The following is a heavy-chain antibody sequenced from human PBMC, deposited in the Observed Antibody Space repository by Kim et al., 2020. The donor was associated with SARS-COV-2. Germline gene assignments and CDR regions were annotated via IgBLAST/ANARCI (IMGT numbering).Heavy chain of an antibody. CDR3: ARRGYSYGFGGRGGWY. D-gene: IGHD5-18*01. Sequence: SETLSLTCTVSGGSISSSSYYWGWIRPPPGKGLEWIWRIYYRGIPSSNPSLKSRFTISVYTSKNPFSLMLSSVPSADTAVYYCARRGYSYGFGGRGGWY. J-gene: IGHJ2*01. CDR2: IYYRGIP. V-gene: IGHV4-39*01. CDR1: GGSISSSSYY.